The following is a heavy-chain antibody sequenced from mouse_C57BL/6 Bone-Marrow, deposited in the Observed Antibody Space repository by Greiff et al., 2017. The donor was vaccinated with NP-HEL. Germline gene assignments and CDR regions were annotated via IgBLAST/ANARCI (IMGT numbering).Heavy chain of an antibody. CDR3: ARGGSSSWFAY. J-gene: IGHJ3*01. CDR1: GYTFTSYW. V-gene: IGHV1-72*01. CDR2: IDPYSGGT. D-gene: IGHD1-1*01. Sequence: QVQLKQPGAELVKPGASVKLSCKASGYTFTSYWMHWVQQRPGRGLAWIGRIDPYSGGTKYNEKFKSKATLTVDKPSSTAYMQLSSLTAEDSAVYYCARGGSSSWFAYGGQGTLVTVSA.